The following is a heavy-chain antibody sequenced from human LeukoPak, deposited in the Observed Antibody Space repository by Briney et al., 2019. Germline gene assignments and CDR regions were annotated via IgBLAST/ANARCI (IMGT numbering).Heavy chain of an antibody. Sequence: GGSLRLSCAASGFTFSTYSINWVRQAPGKGLEWVSSISSTSSYIFYADSVKGRFTISRDNAKNSLFLQMNSLRAEDTAVYYCAREIGGGICGFGSWGQGTLVTVSS. CDR3: AREIGGGICGFGS. CDR1: GFTFSTYS. CDR2: ISSTSSYI. V-gene: IGHV3-21*01. D-gene: IGHD3-10*01. J-gene: IGHJ4*02.